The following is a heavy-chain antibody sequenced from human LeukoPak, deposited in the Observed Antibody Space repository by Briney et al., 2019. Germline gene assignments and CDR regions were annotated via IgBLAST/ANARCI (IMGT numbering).Heavy chain of an antibody. CDR2: ISGSGGST. J-gene: IGHJ6*03. CDR1: GFTFSSYA. Sequence: GGSLRLSCAASGFTFSSYAMSWVRQAPGKGLEWVSAISGSGGSTYYADSVKGRFTISRDNSKNTLYLQMNSLRAEDTAVYYCAKYFWENTIFGAGYYYMDVWGKGTTVTVSS. CDR3: AKYFWENTIFGAGYYYMDV. V-gene: IGHV3-23*01. D-gene: IGHD3-3*01.